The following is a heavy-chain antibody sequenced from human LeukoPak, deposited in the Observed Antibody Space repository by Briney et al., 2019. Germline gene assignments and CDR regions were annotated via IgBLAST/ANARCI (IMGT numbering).Heavy chain of an antibody. Sequence: PTGRSLRLSCAASGSTFSSYGMHWVRQAPGKGLEWVAVISYDGSNKYYEDSVKGRFTIPRDNSKNTLYLQMNSLRADDTAVYYCARDLHTTGDYWGQGTLVTVSS. CDR1: GSTFSSYG. V-gene: IGHV3-30*03. CDR2: ISYDGSNK. CDR3: ARDLHTTGDY. J-gene: IGHJ4*02. D-gene: IGHD1-1*01.